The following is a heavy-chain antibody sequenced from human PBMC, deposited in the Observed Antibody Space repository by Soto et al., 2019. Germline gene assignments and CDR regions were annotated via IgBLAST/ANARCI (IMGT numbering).Heavy chain of an antibody. V-gene: IGHV1-2*04. CDR1: GYTFTGYY. CDR3: ARASQDIVVVPAAKGHGWFDP. J-gene: IGHJ5*02. CDR2: INPNSGGT. D-gene: IGHD2-2*01. Sequence: ASVKVSCKASGYTFTGYYMHWVRQAPGQGLEWMGWINPNSGGTNYAQKFQGWVTMTRDTSISTAYMELSRLRSDDTAVYYCARASQDIVVVPAAKGHGWFDPWGQGTLVTVSS.